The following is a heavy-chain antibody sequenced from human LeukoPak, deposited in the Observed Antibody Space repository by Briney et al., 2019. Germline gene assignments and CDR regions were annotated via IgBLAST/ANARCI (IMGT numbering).Heavy chain of an antibody. CDR1: GFTFTIFG. Sequence: GGSLRLSCAASGFTFTIFGLNWVRQAPGKGPEWVSYIDARSGITYYADSVQGRFTISRDNAKESVFLQMNSLRTDDTALYYCTKDITAGGLDYWGQGTLVTVSS. V-gene: IGHV3-48*01. CDR3: TKDITAGGLDY. CDR2: IDARSGIT. D-gene: IGHD6-13*01. J-gene: IGHJ4*02.